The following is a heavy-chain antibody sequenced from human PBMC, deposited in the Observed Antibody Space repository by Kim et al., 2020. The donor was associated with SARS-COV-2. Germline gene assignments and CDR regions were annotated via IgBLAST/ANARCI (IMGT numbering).Heavy chain of an antibody. CDR3: TIGTGGKS. CDR2: IKNKNDGGTT. CDR1: GFTISNYY. D-gene: IGHD2-8*02. J-gene: IGHJ4*02. Sequence: GGSLRLSCAASGFTISNYYMAWVRQAPGTGLEWVGRIKNKNDGGTTGYAAPVKGRFTISRDDSENTLYLQMNSLKIEDTAVYYCTIGTGGKSWGQGTLVTVYS. V-gene: IGHV3-15*01.